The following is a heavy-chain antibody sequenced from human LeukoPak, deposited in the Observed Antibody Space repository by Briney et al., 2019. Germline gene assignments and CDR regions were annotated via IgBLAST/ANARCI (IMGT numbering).Heavy chain of an antibody. CDR3: ATDRITMVRGVSDAFDI. V-gene: IGHV1-24*01. J-gene: IGHJ3*02. CDR2: FDPEDGET. D-gene: IGHD3-10*01. Sequence: ASVKVSCKVSGYTLTELSMHWVRQAPGKGLEWMGGFDPEDGETIYAQKFQGRVTMTEDTSTDTAYMELSSLRSEVTAVYYCATDRITMVRGVSDAFDIWGQGTMVTVSS. CDR1: GYTLTELS.